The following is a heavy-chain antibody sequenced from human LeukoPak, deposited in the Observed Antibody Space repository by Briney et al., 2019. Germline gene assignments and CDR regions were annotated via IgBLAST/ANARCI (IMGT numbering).Heavy chain of an antibody. CDR1: GGSISSYY. J-gene: IGHJ6*02. V-gene: IGHV4-59*01. CDR2: IYYSGST. Sequence: SGTLSLTCTVSGGSISSYYWSWIRQPPGKGLEWIGYIYYSGSTNYNPSLKSRVTISVDTSKNQFSLKLSSVTAADTAVYYCARVQDCSGGSCQGVMDVWGQGTTVTVSS. CDR3: ARVQDCSGGSCQGVMDV. D-gene: IGHD2-15*01.